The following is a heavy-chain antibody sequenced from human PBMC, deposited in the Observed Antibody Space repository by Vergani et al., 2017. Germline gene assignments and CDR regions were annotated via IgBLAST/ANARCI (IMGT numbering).Heavy chain of an antibody. Sequence: QVQLQESGPGLVKPSQTLSLTCTVSGGSISSGDYYWSWIRQPPGKGLEWIGYIYYSGSTYYNPSFKSRVTISVDTSKNQFSLKLSSVTAGDTAVYYCASSYGGIPIAFDIWGQGTMVTVSS. V-gene: IGHV4-30-4*01. CDR1: GGSISSGDYY. CDR2: IYYSGST. J-gene: IGHJ3*02. D-gene: IGHD4-23*01. CDR3: ASSYGGIPIAFDI.